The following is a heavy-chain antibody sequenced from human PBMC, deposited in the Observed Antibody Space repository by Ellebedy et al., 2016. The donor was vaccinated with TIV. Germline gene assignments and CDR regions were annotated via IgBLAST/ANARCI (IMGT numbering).Heavy chain of an antibody. CDR3: ARAPLQVASYYYGMDV. V-gene: IGHV4-59*01. CDR2: IYYSGST. Sequence: MPSETLSLTCTVSGGSISSYYWSWIRQPPGKGLEWIGYIYYSGSTNYNPSLKSRVTISVDTSKNQFSLKLSSVTAADTAVYYCARAPLQVASYYYGMDVWGQGTTVTVSS. J-gene: IGHJ6*02. D-gene: IGHD5-12*01. CDR1: GGSISSYY.